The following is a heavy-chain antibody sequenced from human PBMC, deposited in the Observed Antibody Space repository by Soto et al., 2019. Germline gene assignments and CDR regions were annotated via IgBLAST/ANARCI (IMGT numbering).Heavy chain of an antibody. CDR3: ARNVPRISYGDYGEFDY. J-gene: IGHJ4*02. CDR1: GYSFTSYW. D-gene: IGHD4-17*01. V-gene: IGHV5-51*01. CDR2: IYPGDSDT. Sequence: GESLKISCKGSGYSFTSYWIGWVRQMPGKGLEWMGIIYPGDSDTRYSPSFQGQVTISADKSISTAYLQWSSLKASDTAMYYCARNVPRISYGDYGEFDYWGQGTLVTVSS.